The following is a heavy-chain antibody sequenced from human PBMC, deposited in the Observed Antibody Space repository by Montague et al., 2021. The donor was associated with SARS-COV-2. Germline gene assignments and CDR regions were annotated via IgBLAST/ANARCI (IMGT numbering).Heavy chain of an antibody. J-gene: IGHJ5*02. CDR2: ISGSGGST. Sequence: SLRLSCAASGFTFSSFTMSWVRLAPGKGLEWVSTISGSGGSTWYADSVKGRFTISRDNSKSTLFPQMNSLRAEDTALYYCTGADNYGSWGRGTLVTVSS. V-gene: IGHV3-23*01. CDR3: TGADNYGS. CDR1: GFTFSSFT. D-gene: IGHD4-17*01.